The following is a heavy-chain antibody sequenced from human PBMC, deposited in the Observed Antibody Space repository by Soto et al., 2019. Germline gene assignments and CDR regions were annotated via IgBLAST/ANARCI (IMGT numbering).Heavy chain of an antibody. CDR1: GFTFSDYY. D-gene: IGHD3-10*01. CDR2: ISSSSSYT. CDR3: ARVVQYYGAGRYDGPYFDY. Sequence: QVQLVESGGGLVKPGGSLRLSCAASGFTFSDYYMSWIRQATGKGLEWVSYISSSSSYTNYADSVKGRFTISRDNAMNFLYLQMNNLIAEETAVYYCARVVQYYGAGRYDGPYFDYWGQGTLVTVSS. V-gene: IGHV3-11*05. J-gene: IGHJ4*02.